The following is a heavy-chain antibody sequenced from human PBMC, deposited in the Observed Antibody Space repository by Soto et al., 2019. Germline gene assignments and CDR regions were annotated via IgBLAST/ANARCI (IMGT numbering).Heavy chain of an antibody. CDR1: GGSFSGYY. CDR2: INHSGRT. CDR3: AGEQIMITFGGVIVKQAFDY. J-gene: IGHJ4*02. Sequence: SETLSLTCAVYGGSFSGYYWSWIRQPPGKGLEWIGEINHSGRTNYNPSLKSGLTISVDTSRNQFSLKLRAVTAADTAVYYCAGEQIMITFGGVIVKQAFDYWGQGTLVTVSS. V-gene: IGHV4-34*01. D-gene: IGHD3-16*02.